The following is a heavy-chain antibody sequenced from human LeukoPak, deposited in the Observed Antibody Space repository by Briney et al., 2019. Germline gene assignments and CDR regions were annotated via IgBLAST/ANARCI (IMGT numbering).Heavy chain of an antibody. CDR3: ARGSTNDFWSGYYYYYGMDV. J-gene: IGHJ6*02. D-gene: IGHD3-3*01. V-gene: IGHV1-69*04. CDR2: IIPILNLA. CDR1: GDTFSRYA. Sequence: GASVKVSCKASGDTFSRYAINWVRQAPGQGLEWMGRIIPILNLANYAQKLQGRVTITADKSTSTAYMELSSLRSEDTAVYYCARGSTNDFWSGYYYYYGMDVWGQGTTVTVSS.